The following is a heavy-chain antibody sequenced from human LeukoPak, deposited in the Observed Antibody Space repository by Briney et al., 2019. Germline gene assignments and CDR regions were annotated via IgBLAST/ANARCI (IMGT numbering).Heavy chain of an antibody. Sequence: SETLSLTCTVSGGSISSYYWSWIRQPAGKGLEWIGRIYTSGSTNYNPSLKSRVTMSVDTSKNQFSLKLSTVTAADTAVYYCARDNPHNWGSRYYYYMDVWGKGTTVTVSS. CDR3: ARDNPHNWGSRYYYYMDV. D-gene: IGHD7-27*01. CDR1: GGSISSYY. CDR2: IYTSGST. J-gene: IGHJ6*03. V-gene: IGHV4-4*07.